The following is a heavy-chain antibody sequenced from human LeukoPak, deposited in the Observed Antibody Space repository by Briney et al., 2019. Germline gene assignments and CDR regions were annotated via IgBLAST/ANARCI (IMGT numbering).Heavy chain of an antibody. CDR2: IIPIFGTA. CDR1: GGTFSSYA. V-gene: IGHV1-69*05. Sequence: ASVKVSCKASGGTFSSYAISWVRQAPGQGLEWMGRIIPIFGTANYAQKFQGRVTITTDESTSTAYMELSSLRSEDTAVYYCARRRSSGWYEAHASDIWGQGTMVTVSS. D-gene: IGHD6-19*01. CDR3: ARRRSSGWYEAHASDI. J-gene: IGHJ3*02.